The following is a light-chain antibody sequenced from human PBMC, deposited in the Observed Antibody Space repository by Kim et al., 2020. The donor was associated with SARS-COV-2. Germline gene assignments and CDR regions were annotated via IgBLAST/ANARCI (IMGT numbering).Light chain of an antibody. Sequence: SYELTQPLSVSVALGQTARITCGGNNIGSKNVHWYQQKPGQPPVLVIYRDSNRPSGIPERFSGSNSGNTATLTISRAQAGDEADYYCQVWDSSTAVFGGG. J-gene: IGLJ2*01. CDR1: NIGSKN. CDR2: RDS. CDR3: QVWDSSTAV. V-gene: IGLV3-9*01.